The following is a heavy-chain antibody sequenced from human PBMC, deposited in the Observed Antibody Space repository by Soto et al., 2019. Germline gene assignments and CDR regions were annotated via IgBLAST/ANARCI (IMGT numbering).Heavy chain of an antibody. CDR3: ARDYSERGYSYGFVPDYYYYMDV. CDR1: GFTVSSNY. D-gene: IGHD5-18*01. Sequence: GGSLRLSCAASGFTVSSNYMSWVRQAPGKGLEWVSVIYSGGSTYYADSVKGRFTISRDNSKNTLYLQMNSLRAEDTAVYYCARDYSERGYSYGFVPDYYYYMDVWGKGTTVTVSS. V-gene: IGHV3-66*01. CDR2: IYSGGST. J-gene: IGHJ6*03.